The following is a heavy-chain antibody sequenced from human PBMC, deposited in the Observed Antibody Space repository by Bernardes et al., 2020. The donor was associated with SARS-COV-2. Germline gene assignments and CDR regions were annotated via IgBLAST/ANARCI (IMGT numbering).Heavy chain of an antibody. CDR1: GGSISSSSYY. J-gene: IGHJ6*02. CDR3: ARDGRYGSSTSCSGMDV. D-gene: IGHD2-2*01. CDR2: IYYSGST. V-gene: IGHV4-39*07. Sequence: SETLSLTCTVSGGSISSSSYYWGWIRQPPGKGLEWIGSIYYSGSTYYNPSLKSRVTISVDTSKNQFSLKLSSVTAADTAGYYCARDGRYGSSTSCSGMDVWDQETMVTVSS.